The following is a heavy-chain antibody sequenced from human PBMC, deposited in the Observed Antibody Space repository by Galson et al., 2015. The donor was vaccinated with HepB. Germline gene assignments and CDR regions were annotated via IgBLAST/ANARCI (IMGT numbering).Heavy chain of an antibody. CDR2: ISYDGDNK. D-gene: IGHD4-23*01. V-gene: IGHV3-30*18. Sequence: EWVAVISYDGDNKEYAESVKGRFTISRDNFKNTLYLEMNNLRKADTAMYYCAKDPGRAVITSSKWFDPWGQGALVTVSS. CDR3: AKDPGRAVITSSKWFDP. J-gene: IGHJ5*02.